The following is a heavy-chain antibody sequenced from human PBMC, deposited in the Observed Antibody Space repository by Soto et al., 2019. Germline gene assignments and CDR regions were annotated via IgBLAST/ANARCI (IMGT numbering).Heavy chain of an antibody. V-gene: IGHV3-73*01. CDR1: GFSFSGST. CDR2: IRGKINNYAA. D-gene: IGHD3-3*01. Sequence: EVQLVESGGDLVQPGGSLKLSCAASGFSFSGSTIHWVRQASGKGLEWLGRIRGKINNYAAAYGAAVKGRITMSRDDSHDTAYLSSDRPKTDETAVHYCTTSAVHFGVPPKDGVYYTYYLDVWGKVTTVTVSS. CDR3: TTSAVHFGVPPKDGVYYTYYLDV. J-gene: IGHJ6*03.